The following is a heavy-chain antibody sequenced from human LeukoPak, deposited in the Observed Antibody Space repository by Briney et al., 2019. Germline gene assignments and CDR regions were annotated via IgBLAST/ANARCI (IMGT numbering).Heavy chain of an antibody. Sequence: LGGSLRLSCAASGFTFSTYAMSWVRQAPGKGLEWVSGISGSGGSTFYADSVKGRFTISRDNAKNSLYLQMSSLRAEDTAVYYCARGYDYVWGSPDGPFDYWGQGTLVTVSS. J-gene: IGHJ4*02. V-gene: IGHV3-23*01. CDR3: ARGYDYVWGSPDGPFDY. CDR2: ISGSGGST. CDR1: GFTFSTYA. D-gene: IGHD3-16*01.